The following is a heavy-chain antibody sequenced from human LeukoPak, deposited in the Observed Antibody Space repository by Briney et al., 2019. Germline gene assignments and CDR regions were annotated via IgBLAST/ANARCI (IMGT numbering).Heavy chain of an antibody. Sequence: GGSLRLSCAASGFTFSSYAMSWVRQAPGKGLEWVSAVSGSGGSTYYADSVKGRFTISRDNSKNTLYLQMNSLRAEDTAVYYCARLYGSGSYYQFRYFDYWGQGTLVTVSS. D-gene: IGHD3-10*01. CDR1: GFTFSSYA. CDR2: VSGSGGST. V-gene: IGHV3-23*01. J-gene: IGHJ4*02. CDR3: ARLYGSGSYYQFRYFDY.